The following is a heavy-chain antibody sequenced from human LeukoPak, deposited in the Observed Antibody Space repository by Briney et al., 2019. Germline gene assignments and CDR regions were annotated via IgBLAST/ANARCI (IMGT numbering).Heavy chain of an antibody. CDR3: AREQGWGYFDY. CDR2: INHSGST. Sequence: SETLSLTCAVYGGSFSGYYWSWIRQPPGKGLEWIGEINHSGSTNYNPSLKSRVTISVDTSKNQFSLKLSSVTAADTAVYYCAREQGWGYFDYWGQGTLVTVSS. D-gene: IGHD3-16*01. CDR1: GGSFSGYY. J-gene: IGHJ4*02. V-gene: IGHV4-34*01.